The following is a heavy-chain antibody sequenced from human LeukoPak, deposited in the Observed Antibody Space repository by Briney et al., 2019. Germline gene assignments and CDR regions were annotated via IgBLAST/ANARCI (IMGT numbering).Heavy chain of an antibody. J-gene: IGHJ4*02. Sequence: GGSLRLSCAASGFTFSSYNMNWVRQAPGKGLEWASSISSSSTYIYYADSVKGRFTISRDNAKNSLYLQMNSLRAEDTAVYYCARGYRVLANFDYWGQGTLVTVSS. V-gene: IGHV3-21*01. CDR1: GFTFSSYN. D-gene: IGHD3-16*02. CDR3: ARGYRVLANFDY. CDR2: ISSSSTYI.